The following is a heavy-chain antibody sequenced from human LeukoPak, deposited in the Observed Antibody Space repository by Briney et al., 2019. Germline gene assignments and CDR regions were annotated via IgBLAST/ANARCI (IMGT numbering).Heavy chain of an antibody. V-gene: IGHV3-30-3*01. CDR2: ISYDGSNK. D-gene: IGHD3-10*01. J-gene: IGHJ3*02. CDR3: ARRKIGNDAFDI. Sequence: PGGSLRLSCAASGFTFSSYAMHWVRQAPGKGLEWVAVISYDGSNKYYADSVKGRFTISRDNSENTLYLQMNSLRAEDTAVYYCARRKIGNDAFDIWGQGTMVTVSS. CDR1: GFTFSSYA.